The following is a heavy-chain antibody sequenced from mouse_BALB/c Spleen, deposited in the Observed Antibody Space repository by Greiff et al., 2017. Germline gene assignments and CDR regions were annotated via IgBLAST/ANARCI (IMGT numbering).Heavy chain of an antibody. CDR1: GFTFSDYY. V-gene: IGHV5-4*02. CDR3: ARGAYYGNYDYAMDY. Sequence: EVQRVESGGGLVKPGGSLKLSCAASGFTFSDYYMYWVRQTPEKRLEWVATISDGGSYTYYPDSVKGRFTISRDNAKNNLYLQMSSLKSEDTAMYYCARGAYYGNYDYAMDYWGQGTSVTVSS. D-gene: IGHD2-10*01. CDR2: ISDGGSYT. J-gene: IGHJ4*01.